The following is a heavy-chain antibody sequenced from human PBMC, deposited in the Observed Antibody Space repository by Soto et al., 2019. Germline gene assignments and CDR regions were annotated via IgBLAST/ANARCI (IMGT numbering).Heavy chain of an antibody. D-gene: IGHD3-3*01. CDR2: IIPIFGTA. CDR1: GGTFSSYA. CDR3: AGAKLWSGYHILTYYYYGMDV. V-gene: IGHV1-69*01. J-gene: IGHJ6*02. Sequence: QVQLVQSGAEVKKPGSSVKVSCKASGGTFSSYAISWVRQAPGQGLEWMGGIIPIFGTANYAQKFQGRVTINGDESTSTAYMELSSLRSEDTAVYYCAGAKLWSGYHILTYYYYGMDVWGQGTTVTVSS.